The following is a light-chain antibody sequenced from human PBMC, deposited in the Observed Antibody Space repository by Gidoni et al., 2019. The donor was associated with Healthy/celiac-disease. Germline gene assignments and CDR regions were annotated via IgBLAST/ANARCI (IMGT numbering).Light chain of an antibody. V-gene: IGLV3-21*02. CDR2: DDS. CDR3: QVWDSSGDHLVV. CDR1: NIGSKS. J-gene: IGLJ2*01. Sequence: SYVLTQPPSVSVAPGQTARITCGGNNIGSKSVPWYPQKPGQAPVLVVYDDSDRPSGIPERFSGSNSGNTATLTISRVEAGDEADYYCQVWDSSGDHLVVFGGGTKLTVL.